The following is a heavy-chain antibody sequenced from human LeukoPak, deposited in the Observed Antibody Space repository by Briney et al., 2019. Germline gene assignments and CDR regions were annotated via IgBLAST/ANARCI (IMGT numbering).Heavy chain of an antibody. CDR2: TSSDGSSK. CDR3: ASSYSSGWYYFDY. V-gene: IGHV3-30-3*01. J-gene: IGHJ4*02. Sequence: HPGRSLRLSCAASGFTFSTFAMHWVRQAPGKGLEWVALTSSDGSSKYYTDSVKGRFTISRDNSKNTLYLQMNSLRAEDTAIYYCASSYSSGWYYFDYWGQGTLVTVSS. CDR1: GFTFSTFA. D-gene: IGHD6-19*01.